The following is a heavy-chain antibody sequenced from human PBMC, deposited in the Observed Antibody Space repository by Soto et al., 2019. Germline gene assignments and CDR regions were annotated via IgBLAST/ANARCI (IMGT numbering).Heavy chain of an antibody. D-gene: IGHD4-17*01. V-gene: IGHV3-30*03. CDR3: ARDRGTTKDAFDI. J-gene: IGHJ3*02. CDR1: GFTFSSYG. Sequence: PGGSLRLSCAASGFTFSSYGMHWVRQAPGKGLEWVAVISYDGSNKYYADSVKGRFTISRDNAKNSLYLQMNSLRAEDTAVYYCARDRGTTKDAFDIWGQGTMVTVSS. CDR2: ISYDGSNK.